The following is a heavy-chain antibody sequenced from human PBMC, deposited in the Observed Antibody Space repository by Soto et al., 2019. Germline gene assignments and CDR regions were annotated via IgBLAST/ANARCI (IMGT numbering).Heavy chain of an antibody. CDR2: ISWNSGSI. J-gene: IGHJ4*02. Sequence: GGSLRLSCAASGFTFDDYAMHWVRQAPGKGLEWVSGISWNSGSIGYADSVKGRFTISRDNAKNSPYLQMNSLRAEDTALYYCAKDKSSRRYHLAYWGQGTLVTVSS. D-gene: IGHD6-13*01. CDR3: AKDKSSRRYHLAY. CDR1: GFTFDDYA. V-gene: IGHV3-9*01.